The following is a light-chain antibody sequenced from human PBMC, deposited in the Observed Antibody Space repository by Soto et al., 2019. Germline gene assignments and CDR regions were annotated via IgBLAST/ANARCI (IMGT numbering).Light chain of an antibody. Sequence: IQMTQSPSTLSASVGDRVTITCRASQGISSYLAWYQQKPGKAPKLLIYAASTLQSGVPSRFSGSGSGTEFTLTISSLQSEDFAVYYCQQYNNWPGTFGQGTKVDIK. CDR2: AAS. J-gene: IGKJ1*01. CDR3: QQYNNWPGT. V-gene: IGKV1-9*01. CDR1: QGISSY.